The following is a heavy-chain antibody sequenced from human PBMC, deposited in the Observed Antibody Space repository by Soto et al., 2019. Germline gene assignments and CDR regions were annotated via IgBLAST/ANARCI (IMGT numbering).Heavy chain of an antibody. CDR2: ISGSGGST. CDR1: GFTFSSYA. J-gene: IGHJ6*02. V-gene: IGHV3-23*01. D-gene: IGHD1-7*01. Sequence: PGGSLRLSCAASGFTFSSYAMSWVRQAPGKGLEWVSAISGSGGSTYYADSVKGRFTISRDNSKNTLYLQMNSLRAEDTAVYYCAKDKSSMRLELPDYYYYGMDVWGQGTTVTVSS. CDR3: AKDKSSMRLELPDYYYYGMDV.